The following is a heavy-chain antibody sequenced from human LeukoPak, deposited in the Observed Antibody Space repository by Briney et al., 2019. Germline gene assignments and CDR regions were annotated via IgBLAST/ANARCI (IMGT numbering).Heavy chain of an antibody. CDR2: IYYSGST. D-gene: IGHD2-2*01. J-gene: IGHJ3*02. CDR1: GGSISSGGYY. CDR3: ARDRFYQLRDDAFDI. Sequence: PSQTLSLTCTVSGGSISSGGYYWSWIRQHPGKGLEWIGYIYYSGSTYYNPSLKSRVTISVDTSKNQFSLKLSSVTAADTAVYYCARDRFYQLRDDAFDIWGQGTMVTVSS. V-gene: IGHV4-31*03.